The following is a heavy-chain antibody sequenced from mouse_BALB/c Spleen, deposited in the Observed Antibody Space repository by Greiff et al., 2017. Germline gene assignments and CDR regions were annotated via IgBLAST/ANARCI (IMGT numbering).Heavy chain of an antibody. CDR2: IWSDGST. CDR3: ARHSSSSYYAMDY. Sequence: VKLMESGPDLVAPSQSLSITCTVSGFSLTSYGVHWVRQPPGKGLEWLVVIWSDGSTTYNSALKSRLSISKDNSKSQVFLKMNSLQTDDTAMYYCARHSSSSYYAMDYWGQGTSVTVSS. J-gene: IGHJ4*01. V-gene: IGHV2-6-2*01. D-gene: IGHD1-1*01. CDR1: GFSLTSYG.